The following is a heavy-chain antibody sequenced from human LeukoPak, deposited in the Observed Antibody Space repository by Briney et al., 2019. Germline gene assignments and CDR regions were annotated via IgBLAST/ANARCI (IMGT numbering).Heavy chain of an antibody. CDR1: GGSISSGGYY. D-gene: IGHD3-16*01. CDR2: IYYSGST. V-gene: IGHV4-31*03. CDR3: ARSGEFLAFDY. Sequence: PSQTLSLTCTVSGGSISSGGYYWSWIRQHPGKGLEWIGYIYYSGSTYYNPSLKSRVTISVDTSKNQFSLKLSSVTAADTAVYHCARSGEFLAFDYWDQGTLVTVSS. J-gene: IGHJ4*02.